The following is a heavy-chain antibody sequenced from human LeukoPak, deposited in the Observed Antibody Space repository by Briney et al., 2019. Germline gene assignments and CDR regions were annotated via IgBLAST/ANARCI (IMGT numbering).Heavy chain of an antibody. CDR3: ARGADGVSSNSRGWFDP. D-gene: IGHD2-15*01. Sequence: GGSLRLSCAASGFIYRSYGMHWVRQATGKGLEGVAYIQYDGSNQQYADSVKGRFNISRDNSKNMLNLQMNTLRAEDTAVYSCARGADGVSSNSRGWFDPWGQGTLVTVSS. J-gene: IGHJ5*02. CDR2: IQYDGSNQ. CDR1: GFIYRSYG. V-gene: IGHV3-30*02.